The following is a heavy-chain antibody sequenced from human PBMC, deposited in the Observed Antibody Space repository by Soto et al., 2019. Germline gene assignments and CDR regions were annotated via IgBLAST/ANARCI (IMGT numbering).Heavy chain of an antibody. Sequence: EVQLVESGGGLVQPGGSLRLSCAASGFTFSTYWMSWVRQAPGKGLEWVANIKEDGSAKSYVDSVKGRFTISRDNAKNSLYLPMNSLRAEDTAVYHCARDRGRGVECFGTCYSSYFDPWGQGTLVTVSS. J-gene: IGHJ5*02. CDR2: IKEDGSAK. CDR1: GFTFSTYW. V-gene: IGHV3-7*01. CDR3: ARDRGRGVECFGTCYSSYFDP. D-gene: IGHD2-15*01.